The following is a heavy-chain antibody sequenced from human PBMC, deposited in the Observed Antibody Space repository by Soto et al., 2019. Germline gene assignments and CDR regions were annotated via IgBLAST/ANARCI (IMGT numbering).Heavy chain of an antibody. D-gene: IGHD6-13*01. CDR1: GFTFSSYE. Sequence: GGSLRLSCATSGFTFSSYEMNWVRQAPGKGLEWVSYISSSGSTIYYADSVKGRFTISRDNAKNSLYLQMDSLRAEDTAVYYCARDQEAGSFFPYYYGMDVWGQGTTVTVS. J-gene: IGHJ6*02. CDR3: ARDQEAGSFFPYYYGMDV. V-gene: IGHV3-48*03. CDR2: ISSSGSTI.